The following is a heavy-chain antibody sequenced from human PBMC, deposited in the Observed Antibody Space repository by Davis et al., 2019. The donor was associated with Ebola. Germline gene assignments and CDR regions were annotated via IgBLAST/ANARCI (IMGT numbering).Heavy chain of an antibody. V-gene: IGHV2-5*01. CDR2: LYWNDDK. D-gene: IGHD2-21*01. CDR1: GFSLSTSGVG. CDR3: AHLVPYCGGDCYSYYYYYYMDV. Sequence: SGPTLVKPTQTLTLTCTFSGFSLSTSGVGVGWIRQPPGKALEWLALLYWNDDKRYSPSLKSRLTITKDTSKNQVVLTMTNMDPVDTATYYCAHLVPYCGGDCYSYYYYYYMDVWGKGTTVTVSS. J-gene: IGHJ6*03.